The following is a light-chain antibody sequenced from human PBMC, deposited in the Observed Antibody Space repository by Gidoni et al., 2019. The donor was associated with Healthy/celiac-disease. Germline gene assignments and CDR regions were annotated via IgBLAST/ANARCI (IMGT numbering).Light chain of an antibody. CDR3: QQSYSTPVT. CDR1: QSISSY. J-gene: IGKJ1*01. Sequence: DIQMTQSPSSLSASVGDRVTITCRASQSISSYLNWYQQNPGKAPKLLIYAASSLQSGVPSRFSGSGSGTDFTLTISSLQPEDFATYYCQQSYSTPVTVGQGTKVESK. V-gene: IGKV1-39*01. CDR2: AAS.